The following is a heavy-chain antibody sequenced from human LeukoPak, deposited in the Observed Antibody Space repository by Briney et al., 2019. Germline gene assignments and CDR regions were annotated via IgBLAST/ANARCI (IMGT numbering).Heavy chain of an antibody. V-gene: IGHV4-39*07. CDR3: ARTGVWFGETFDY. CDR2: MYYSGTT. J-gene: IGHJ4*02. CDR1: GGSISSSSYY. Sequence: SETLSLTCSVSGGSISSSSYYWGWIRQPPGKGLEWIGSMYYSGTTYYNPSLKSRVTISVDTSKNQFSLKLSSVTAADTAVYYCARTGVWFGETFDYWGQGTLVTVSS. D-gene: IGHD3-10*01.